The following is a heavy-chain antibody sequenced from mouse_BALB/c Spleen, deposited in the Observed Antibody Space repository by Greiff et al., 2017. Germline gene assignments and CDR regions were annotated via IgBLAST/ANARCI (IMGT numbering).Heavy chain of an antibody. J-gene: IGHJ3*01. CDR3: AREDHYGSSSWFAY. CDR1: GYTFTSYV. CDR2: INPYNDGT. D-gene: IGHD1-1*01. Sequence: EVQLHQSGPELVKPGASVKMSCKASGYTFTSYVMHWVKQKPGQGLEWIGYINPYNDGTKYNEKFKGKATLTSDKSSSTAYMELSSLTSEDSAVYYCAREDHYGSSSWFAYWGQGTLVTVSA. V-gene: IGHV1-14*01.